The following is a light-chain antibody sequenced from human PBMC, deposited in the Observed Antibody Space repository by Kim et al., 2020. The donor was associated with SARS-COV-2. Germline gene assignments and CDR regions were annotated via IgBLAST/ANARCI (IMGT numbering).Light chain of an antibody. V-gene: IGKV2-30*01. CDR2: KVS. J-gene: IGKJ2*03. CDR1: QSLVDRDGNTF. Sequence: QPASIACRFSQSLVDRDGNTFVNWVQQRPGQPPRRLIYKVSNRDSGGPDRLSGSGSGPDFTLKIRKGGAEDIAIYYCMQSAHWPRSFGQGTKLEI. CDR3: MQSAHWPRS.